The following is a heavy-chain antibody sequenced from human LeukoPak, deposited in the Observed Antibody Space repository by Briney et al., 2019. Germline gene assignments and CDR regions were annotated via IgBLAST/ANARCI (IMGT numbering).Heavy chain of an antibody. D-gene: IGHD6-19*01. CDR2: IYHSGST. Sequence: PSQTLSLTCTVSGGSISSGGYYWSWIRQPPGKGLEWIGYIYHSGSTYYNPSLKSRVTISVDRSKNQFSLKLSSVTAADTAVYYCAITSRGWSSRWFDPWGQGTLVTVSS. J-gene: IGHJ5*02. CDR1: GGSISSGGYY. CDR3: AITSRGWSSRWFDP. V-gene: IGHV4-30-2*01.